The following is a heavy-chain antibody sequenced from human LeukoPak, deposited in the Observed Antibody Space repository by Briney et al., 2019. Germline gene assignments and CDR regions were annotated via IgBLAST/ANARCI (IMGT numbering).Heavy chain of an antibody. CDR2: INPNSGGT. Sequence: ASVKVSCKASGYTFSTSTISWVRQAPGQGLEWMGWINPNSGGTNYAQKFQGRVTMTRDTSISTAYMELSRLRSDDTAVYYCARWYYYYYYMDVWGKGTTVTVSS. CDR1: GYTFSTST. J-gene: IGHJ6*03. V-gene: IGHV1-2*02. CDR3: ARWYYYYYYMDV.